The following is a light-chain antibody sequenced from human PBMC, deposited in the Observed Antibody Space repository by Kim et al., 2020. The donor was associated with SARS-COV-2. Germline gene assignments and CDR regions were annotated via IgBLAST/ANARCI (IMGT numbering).Light chain of an antibody. Sequence: PSVRDRVTITCRASQSISSYLNWYQQKPGKAPKLLIYAASSLQSGVPSRFSGSGSGTDFTLTISSLQPEDFATYYCQQSYSTPRTFGQGTKVDIK. J-gene: IGKJ1*01. CDR3: QQSYSTPRT. V-gene: IGKV1-39*01. CDR2: AAS. CDR1: QSISSY.